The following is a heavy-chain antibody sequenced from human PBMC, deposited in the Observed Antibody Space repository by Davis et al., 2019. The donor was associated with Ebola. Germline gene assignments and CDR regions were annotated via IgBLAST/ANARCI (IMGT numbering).Heavy chain of an antibody. V-gene: IGHV3-11*06. CDR1: GFTFSDYY. J-gene: IGHJ6*02. Sequence: GESLKISCAASGFTFSDYYMSWIRQAPGKGLEWVSYISSSSSYTNYADSVKGRFTISRDNSKNTLYLQMNSLRAEDTAVYYCAKTGTVIDYYYYGMDVWGQGTTVTVSS. CDR2: ISSSSSYT. D-gene: IGHD2-21*01. CDR3: AKTGTVIDYYYYGMDV.